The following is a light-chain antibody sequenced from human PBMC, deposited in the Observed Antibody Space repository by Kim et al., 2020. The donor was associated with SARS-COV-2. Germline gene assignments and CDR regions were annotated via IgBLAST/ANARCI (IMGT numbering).Light chain of an antibody. J-gene: IGLJ2*01. Sequence: QSITSSCTATSIDIVSHILVSWYQQFPGKAPKLIIYEVNKRHSGVSSRFSASKSGNRAFLKISGLRTEDEAYYHCCSYADDSSYVVFGGGTKLTVL. V-gene: IGLV2-23*02. CDR3: CSYADDSSYVV. CDR1: SIDIVSHIL. CDR2: EVN.